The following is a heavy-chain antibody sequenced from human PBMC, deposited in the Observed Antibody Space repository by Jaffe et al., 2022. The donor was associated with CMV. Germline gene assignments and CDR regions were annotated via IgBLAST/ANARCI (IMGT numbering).Heavy chain of an antibody. CDR3: ARRGRVDDFWSGYYPKAYYYYMDV. D-gene: IGHD3-3*01. V-gene: IGHV5-51*01. J-gene: IGHJ6*03. CDR1: GYSFTSYW. CDR2: IYPGDSDT. Sequence: EVQLVQSGAEVKKPGESLKISCKGSGYSFTSYWIGWVRQMPGKGLEWMGIIYPGDSDTRYSPSFQGQVTISADKSISTAYLQWSSLKASDTAMYYCARRGRVDDFWSGYYPKAYYYYMDVWGKGTTVTVSS.